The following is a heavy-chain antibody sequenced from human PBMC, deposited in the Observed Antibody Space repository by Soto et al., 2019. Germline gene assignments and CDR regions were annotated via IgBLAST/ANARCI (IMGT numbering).Heavy chain of an antibody. CDR2: ISGSGGST. CDR3: AKAGTTYGYYYYGMDV. CDR1: GFTFSSYA. D-gene: IGHD1-7*01. V-gene: IGHV3-23*01. Sequence: EVQLLESGGGLVQPGGSLRLSCAASGFTFSSYAMSWVRQAPGKRLEWVSAISGSGGSTYYADSVKGRFTISRDNSKNTLYLQMNSLRAEDTAVYYCAKAGTTYGYYYYGMDVWGQGTTVTVSS. J-gene: IGHJ6*02.